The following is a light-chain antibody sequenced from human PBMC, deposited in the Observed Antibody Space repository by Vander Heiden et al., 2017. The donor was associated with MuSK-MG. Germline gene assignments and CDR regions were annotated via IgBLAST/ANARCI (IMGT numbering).Light chain of an antibody. CDR1: QSVTSY. CDR2: DGS. Sequence: EIVLTQSPATLSLSPGERATLSCRASQSVTSYLAWYQQKPGQAPRLLIYDGSHRAPGIPASFSGSGSGTDFTLTISSLEPEDFAVYYCQQRSNGPPSLTFGGGTKVEIK. J-gene: IGKJ4*01. V-gene: IGKV3-11*01. CDR3: QQRSNGPPSLT.